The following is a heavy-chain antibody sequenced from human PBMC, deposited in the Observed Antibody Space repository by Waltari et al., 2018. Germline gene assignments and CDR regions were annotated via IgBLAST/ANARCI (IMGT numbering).Heavy chain of an antibody. J-gene: IGHJ3*01. V-gene: IGHV4-39*01. Sequence: QLHLQEAGPGLVKPSETLSLTCSVSGGSIISNRHYWAWIRQPPGKGLEWTATISYTGTTYDNPSLRSRVTISVDMAKNQFSLKLTSVTPADTAVYYCATYVGASIGTAAFDVWGQGTMVTVSS. D-gene: IGHD3-16*01. CDR1: GGSIISNRHY. CDR3: ATYVGASIGTAAFDV. CDR2: ISYTGTT.